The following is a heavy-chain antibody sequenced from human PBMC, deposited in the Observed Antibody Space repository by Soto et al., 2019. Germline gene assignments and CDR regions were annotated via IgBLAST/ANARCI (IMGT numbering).Heavy chain of an antibody. CDR2: IHHSGSI. CDR1: GDSISSDYYH. J-gene: IGHJ6*02. V-gene: IGHV4-30-4*08. Sequence: QVQLQQSGPGLVKPSQTLSLTCTVSGDSISSDYYHWTWIRQSPGKGLEWIGYIHHSGSILYHPSLKSRVTISVDTSKNQFSLHLSSVTAADTAVYVCAREDDGGYSLDVWGQGTTVTVSS. CDR3: AREDDGGYSLDV. D-gene: IGHD1-1*01.